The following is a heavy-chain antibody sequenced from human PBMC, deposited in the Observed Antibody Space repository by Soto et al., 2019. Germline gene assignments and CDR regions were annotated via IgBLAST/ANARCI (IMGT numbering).Heavy chain of an antibody. Sequence: SVKVSCKASGFTFTSSAVQWVRQARGQRLEWIGWIVVGSGNTNYAQKFQERVTITRDMSTSTAYMELSSLRSEDTAVYYCAAGGATREYYYYYYGMDVWGQGTTVTVSS. CDR3: AAGGATREYYYYYYGMDV. CDR1: GFTFTSSA. CDR2: IVVGSGNT. J-gene: IGHJ6*02. V-gene: IGHV1-58*01. D-gene: IGHD1-26*01.